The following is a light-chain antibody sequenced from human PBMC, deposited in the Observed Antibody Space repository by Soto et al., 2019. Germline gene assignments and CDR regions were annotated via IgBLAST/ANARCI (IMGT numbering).Light chain of an antibody. Sequence: RVSQNIRTYLACYHQKPGKAPKLLIYSASTLQSGEPSRFSGSGSGTAFNLTMRTLQPEDFAPYNYQHACSVAMTLAGGTKVDIK. CDR1: QNIRTY. CDR2: SAS. V-gene: IGKV1-9*01. CDR3: QHACSVAMT. J-gene: IGKJ4*01.